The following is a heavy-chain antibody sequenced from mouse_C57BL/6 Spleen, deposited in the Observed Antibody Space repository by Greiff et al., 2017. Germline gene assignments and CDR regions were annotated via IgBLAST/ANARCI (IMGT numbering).Heavy chain of an antibody. V-gene: IGHV2-2*01. CDR1: GFSLTSYG. J-gene: IGHJ2*01. CDR2: IWSGGST. Sequence: VQLQQSGPGLVQPSQSLSITCTVSGFSLTSYGVHWVRQSPGKGLEWLGVIWSGGSTDYNAAFISRLSISKDNSKSQIFFKMNSLQADDTAIYYCARNEYYDYFDYWGQGTTLTVSS. D-gene: IGHD2-4*01. CDR3: ARNEYYDYFDY.